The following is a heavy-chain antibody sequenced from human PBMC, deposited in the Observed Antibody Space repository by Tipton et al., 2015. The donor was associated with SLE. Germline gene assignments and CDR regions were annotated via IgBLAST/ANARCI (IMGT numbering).Heavy chain of an antibody. CDR2: IFTSGST. Sequence: GLVKPSETLSLTCAVYGGSFSGYYWSWIRQPPGKGLEWIGNIFTSGSTNYNPSLKSRVTMSIDTSKNQFSLRLSSVTAADTAMYYCARHQHGTTYDYWGQGTLVTVSS. V-gene: IGHV4-4*09. D-gene: IGHD1-1*01. CDR3: ARHQHGTTYDY. J-gene: IGHJ4*02. CDR1: GGSFSGYY.